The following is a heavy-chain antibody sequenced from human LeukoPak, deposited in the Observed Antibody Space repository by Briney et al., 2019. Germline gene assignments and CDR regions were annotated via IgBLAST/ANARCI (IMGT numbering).Heavy chain of an antibody. J-gene: IGHJ4*02. D-gene: IGHD5-18*01. V-gene: IGHV3-23*01. CDR1: GGSFSGYY. CDR2: ISGSGGST. Sequence: ETLSLTCAVYGGSFSGYYWSWIRQPPGKGLECVSVISGSGGSTNYADSVKGRLTISRDNSKNTLYLQMNSLRAEVTAVYYCAKARGDSYGHFQYWGQGTLVTVSS. CDR3: AKARGDSYGHFQY.